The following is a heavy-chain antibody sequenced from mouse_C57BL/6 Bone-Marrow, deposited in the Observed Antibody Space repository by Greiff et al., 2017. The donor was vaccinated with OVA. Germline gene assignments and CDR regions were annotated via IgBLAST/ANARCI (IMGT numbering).Heavy chain of an antibody. CDR1: GFTFSSYG. CDR3: ARRVAY. Sequence: EVQGVESGGDLVKPGGSLKLSCAASGFTFSSYGMSWVRQTPDKRLEWVATISSGGSYTYYPDSVKGRFTISRDNAKNTLYLQMSSLKSEDTAMYYCARRVAYWGQGTLVTVSA. J-gene: IGHJ3*01. V-gene: IGHV5-6*01. CDR2: ISSGGSYT.